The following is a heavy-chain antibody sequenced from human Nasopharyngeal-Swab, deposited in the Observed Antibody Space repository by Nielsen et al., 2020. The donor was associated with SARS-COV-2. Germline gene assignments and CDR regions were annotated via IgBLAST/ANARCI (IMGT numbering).Heavy chain of an antibody. Sequence: GGSLRLSCKGSGYRFTNYWIAWVRQMTGKGLESMGIIYPGDSDARYSPSFQGQVTISVDKSINATYLQWSSLKASDTAMYYCARLSSYVRLNYMDVWGKGTTVSVSS. V-gene: IGHV5-51*01. CDR1: GYRFTNYW. J-gene: IGHJ6*03. CDR2: IYPGDSDA. D-gene: IGHD3-16*01. CDR3: ARLSSYVRLNYMDV.